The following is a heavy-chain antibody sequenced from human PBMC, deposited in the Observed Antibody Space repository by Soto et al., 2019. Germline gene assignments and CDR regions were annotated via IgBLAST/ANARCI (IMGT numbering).Heavy chain of an antibody. D-gene: IGHD6-19*01. Sequence: GSLRLSCAASGFTFSSYGMHWVRQAPGKGLEWVAVISYDGSNKYYADSVKGRFTISRDNSKNTLYLQMNSLRAEDTAVYYCAKAVAGTIDYWGQGTLVTVS. V-gene: IGHV3-30*18. J-gene: IGHJ4*02. CDR1: GFTFSSYG. CDR2: ISYDGSNK. CDR3: AKAVAGTIDY.